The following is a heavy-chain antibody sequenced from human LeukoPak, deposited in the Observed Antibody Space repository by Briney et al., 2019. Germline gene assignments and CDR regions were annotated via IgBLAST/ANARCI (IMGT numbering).Heavy chain of an antibody. V-gene: IGHV3-48*03. CDR3: ARRMVRGVIRYGFDY. CDR1: GFTFSHYE. D-gene: IGHD3-10*01. J-gene: IGHJ4*02. Sequence: GGSLRLSCEASGFTFSHYEMNWVRQTAEKGPERKGLVWLARISGDGTTMNYADSVKGRFTIPRDNAKKSLYLQMNSLRAEDTAVYYCARRMVRGVIRYGFDYWGQGTLVTVSS. CDR2: ISGDGTTM.